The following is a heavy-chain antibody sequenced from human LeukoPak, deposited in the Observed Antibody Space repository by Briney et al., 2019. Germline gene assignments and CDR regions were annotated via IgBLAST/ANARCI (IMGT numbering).Heavy chain of an antibody. Sequence: GGSLRLSCAASGFTFSSYGMSWVRQAPGKGLEWVSAISGSGGSTYYADSVKGRFTISRDNAKNSLYLQMNSLRAEDTAVYYCARDSEYYDILTGYYKGAFDIWGRGTMVTVSS. V-gene: IGHV3-23*01. D-gene: IGHD3-9*01. CDR1: GFTFSSYG. J-gene: IGHJ3*02. CDR3: ARDSEYYDILTGYYKGAFDI. CDR2: ISGSGGST.